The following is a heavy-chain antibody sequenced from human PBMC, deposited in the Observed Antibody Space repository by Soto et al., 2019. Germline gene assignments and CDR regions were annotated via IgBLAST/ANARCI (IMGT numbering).Heavy chain of an antibody. Sequence: GESLKISCAASGFTFSSYSMNWVRQAPGKGLEWVSSISSSSSYIYYADSVKGRFTISRDNAKNSLYLQMNSLRAEDTAVYYCARDLGLVIDYWGQGTLVTVSS. V-gene: IGHV3-21*01. CDR3: ARDLGLVIDY. J-gene: IGHJ4*02. CDR2: ISSSSSYI. CDR1: GFTFSSYS. D-gene: IGHD3-3*01.